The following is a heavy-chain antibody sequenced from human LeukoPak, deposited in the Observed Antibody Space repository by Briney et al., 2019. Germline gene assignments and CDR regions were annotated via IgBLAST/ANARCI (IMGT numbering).Heavy chain of an antibody. V-gene: IGHV3-23*01. D-gene: IGHD2-21*02. CDR1: GFTFSSYA. CDR2: ISGSGGST. Sequence: GGSLRLSCAASGFTFSSYAMSWVRQTPGKGLEWVSAISGSGGSTYYADSVKGRFTISRDNSKNTLYLQMNSLRAEDTAVYHCAKDKGCGGDCYSRSPLDYWGQGTLVTVSS. J-gene: IGHJ4*02. CDR3: AKDKGCGGDCYSRSPLDY.